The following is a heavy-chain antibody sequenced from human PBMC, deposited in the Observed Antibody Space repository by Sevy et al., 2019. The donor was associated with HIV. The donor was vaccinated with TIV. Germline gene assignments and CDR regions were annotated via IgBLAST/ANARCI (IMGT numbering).Heavy chain of an antibody. J-gene: IGHJ4*02. D-gene: IGHD5-18*01. CDR3: ASSQKIRGYSYGRNLGYFDY. V-gene: IGHV3-21*01. Sequence: GGSLRLSCAASGFTFSSYSMNWVRQAPGKGLEWVSSISSSSSYIYYADSVKGRFTISRDNAKNSLYLQMNSLRAEDTAVYYCASSQKIRGYSYGRNLGYFDYWGQGTLVTVSS. CDR2: ISSSSSYI. CDR1: GFTFSSYS.